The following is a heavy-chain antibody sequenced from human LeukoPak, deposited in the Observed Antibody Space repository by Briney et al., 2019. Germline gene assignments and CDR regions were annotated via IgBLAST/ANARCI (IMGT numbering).Heavy chain of an antibody. J-gene: IGHJ4*02. CDR3: ARVRYSDSSVLTRKRSYYFDY. Sequence: SETLSLTCTVPGGSISSNFWSWVRQPPGKGLEPDGHISTSGSTNYNPSLKSQDTISVDTSKNQYGLKLSPMSAADTAVYYCARVRYSDSSVLTRKRSYYFDYWGQGTLVTVSS. V-gene: IGHV4-4*07. CDR1: GGSISSNF. D-gene: IGHD3-22*01. CDR2: ISTSGST.